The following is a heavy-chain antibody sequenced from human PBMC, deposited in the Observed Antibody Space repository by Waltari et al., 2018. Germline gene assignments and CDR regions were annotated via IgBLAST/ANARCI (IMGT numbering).Heavy chain of an antibody. V-gene: IGHV4-34*01. CDR1: GGSFSGYY. CDR2: INHSGST. D-gene: IGHD6-13*01. J-gene: IGHJ4*02. Sequence: QVQLQQWGAGLLKPSETLSLTCAVYGGSFSGYYWSWIRQPPGKGMGWIGEINHSGSTNYNPSLKSRVTISVDTSKNQFSLKLSSVTAADTAVYYCARSSSWYIYYFDYWGQGTLVTVSS. CDR3: ARSSSWYIYYFDY.